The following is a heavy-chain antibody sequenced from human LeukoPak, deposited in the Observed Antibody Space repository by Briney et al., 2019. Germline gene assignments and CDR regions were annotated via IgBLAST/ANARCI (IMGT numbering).Heavy chain of an antibody. CDR2: ISTSGGLT. CDR3: ARDLMGIAYRGAFYY. Sequence: PGGSLRLSCAASGFTFSHYAMNWVRQAPGKGLEWVSGISTSGGLTYYADSVKGRFTISRNNSKNTLFLQMNSLRAEDTAVYYCARDLMGIAYRGAFYYWGQGTLVTVSS. CDR1: GFTFSHYA. J-gene: IGHJ4*02. V-gene: IGHV3-23*01. D-gene: IGHD6-13*01.